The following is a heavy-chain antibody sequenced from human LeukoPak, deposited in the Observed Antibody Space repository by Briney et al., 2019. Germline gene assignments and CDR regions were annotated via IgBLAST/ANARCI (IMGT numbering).Heavy chain of an antibody. CDR1: GFTFSSYA. J-gene: IGHJ4*02. CDR3: ANFWGGYPPFGY. Sequence: PGGSLRLSCAASGFTFSSYAMSWVRQAPGKGLEWVSAISGSGGSTYYADSVKGRFTISRDNSKNTLYLQMNSLRAEDTTVYYCANFWGGYPPFGYWGQGTLVTVSS. CDR2: ISGSGGST. V-gene: IGHV3-23*01. D-gene: IGHD3-3*01.